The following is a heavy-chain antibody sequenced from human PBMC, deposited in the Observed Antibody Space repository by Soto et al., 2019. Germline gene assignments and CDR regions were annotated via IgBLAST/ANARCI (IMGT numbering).Heavy chain of an antibody. D-gene: IGHD5-12*01. CDR1: GGSVSSGDDY. Sequence: QVQLQESGPGLVKPSQTLSLTCTVFGGSVSSGDDYWSWIRQPPGKGLEWIGSVSYSGETHYNPTHKSRIALIVATAMNQFSLRVRSVTDADTAVYYCGRARSGGYVTDWGQGTLVTVSS. J-gene: IGHJ4*02. CDR3: GRARSGGYVTD. V-gene: IGHV4-30-4*01. CDR2: VSYSGET.